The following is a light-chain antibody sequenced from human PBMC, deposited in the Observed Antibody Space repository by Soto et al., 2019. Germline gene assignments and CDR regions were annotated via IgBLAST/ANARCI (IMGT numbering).Light chain of an antibody. Sequence: QSVLTQPASVSGSPGQSITISCTGTSSDVGGYNYVSWYQQHPGKAPKLMIYDVSTRPSGVSNRFSGSKSVNTASLTISGLQAEDEADYYCSSYTSSSTHVVFGGGTQLTVL. J-gene: IGLJ2*01. V-gene: IGLV2-14*01. CDR2: DVS. CDR3: SSYTSSSTHVV. CDR1: SSDVGGYNY.